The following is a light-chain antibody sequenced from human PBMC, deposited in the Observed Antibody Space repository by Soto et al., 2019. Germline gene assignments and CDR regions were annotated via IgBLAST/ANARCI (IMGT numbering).Light chain of an antibody. CDR2: GAS. J-gene: IGKJ3*01. V-gene: IGKV3-15*01. CDR1: QSVSIN. CDR3: HQSYGTPF. Sequence: EIVMTQSPATLSVSPGERAILSCRASQSVSINLAWYQQKPGQAPRLFIYGASTRATGVPARFSGSGSGTEFTLAISSLQSEDFATYYCHQSYGTPFFGPGTKVDIK.